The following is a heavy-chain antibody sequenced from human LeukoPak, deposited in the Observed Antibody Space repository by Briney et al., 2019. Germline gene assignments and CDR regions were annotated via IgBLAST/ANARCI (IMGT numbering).Heavy chain of an antibody. V-gene: IGHV3-30*02. J-gene: IGHJ5*02. CDR3: AKDYCSSTSCYSGWFDP. CDR1: GFTFSSYG. D-gene: IGHD2-2*01. CDR2: IRYDGSNK. Sequence: GGSLRLSCAASGFTFSSYGMHWVRQAPGKGLEWVAFIRYDGSNKYYADSVKGRFTISRDNSKNTLYLQMNSLRAEDTAVYYCAKDYCSSTSCYSGWFDPWGPGTLVTVSS.